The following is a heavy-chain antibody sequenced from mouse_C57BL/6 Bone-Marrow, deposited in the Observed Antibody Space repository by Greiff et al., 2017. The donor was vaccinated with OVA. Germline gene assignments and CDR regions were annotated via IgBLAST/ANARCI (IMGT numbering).Heavy chain of an antibody. CDR3: ATPLYYGSPYFDY. V-gene: IGHV1-39*01. D-gene: IGHD1-1*01. CDR2: INPTYGTT. Sequence: VHVMQSGPGLVKPGASVKISCKASGYSFTDYNMTWVKQSHGKSLEWIGVINPTYGTTSYNQKFKGKATLTVDQSSSTAYMQLNSLTSEDAAVYNCATPLYYGSPYFDYWGQGTTLTVSS. CDR1: GYSFTDYN. J-gene: IGHJ2*01.